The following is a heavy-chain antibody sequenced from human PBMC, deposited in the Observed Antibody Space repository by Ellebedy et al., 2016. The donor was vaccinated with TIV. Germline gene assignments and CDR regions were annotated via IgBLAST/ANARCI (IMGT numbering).Heavy chain of an antibody. D-gene: IGHD3-22*01. J-gene: IGHJ6*02. CDR3: ARDGAYGDYSPGYYGMDV. CDR1: GFTFTSYW. Sequence: GGSLRLSCAASGFTFTSYWMSWVRQAPGKGLEWVANINQDGSRIYYVDSVKGRFTISRDNAKNSVFLRMNTLRAEDTAVYHCARDGAYGDYSPGYYGMDVWGQGTTVTVSS. V-gene: IGHV3-7*03. CDR2: INQDGSRI.